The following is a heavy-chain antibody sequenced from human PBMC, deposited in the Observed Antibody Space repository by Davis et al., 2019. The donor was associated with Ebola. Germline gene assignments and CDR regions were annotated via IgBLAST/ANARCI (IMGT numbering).Heavy chain of an antibody. CDR1: GGTFSSYA. CDR2: IIPILGIA. CDR3: ARDRDSSGLGLDY. D-gene: IGHD3-22*01. Sequence: AASVKVSCKASGGTFSSYAISWVRQAPGQGLEWTGRIIPILGIANYAQKFQGRVTITADKSTSTAYMELSSLRSEDTAVYYCARDRDSSGLGLDYWGQGTLVTVSS. V-gene: IGHV1-69*04. J-gene: IGHJ4*02.